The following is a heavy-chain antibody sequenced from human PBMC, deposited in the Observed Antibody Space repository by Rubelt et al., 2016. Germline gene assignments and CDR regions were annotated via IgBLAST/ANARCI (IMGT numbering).Heavy chain of an antibody. CDR3: ARQDSWYYFDH. V-gene: IGHV4-39*01. Sequence: QLLLQESGPGLVKPSETLSLTCTVSGGSVSSTNYYWGWIRQPPGKGLEWIGNIYYSGSTYYNPSIKSRVTISVDTSKNQFSLQLSSVTAADTAVYYCARQDSWYYFDHWGQGTLVTVSS. CDR2: IYYSGST. J-gene: IGHJ4*02. CDR1: GGSVSSTNYY. D-gene: IGHD4-11*01.